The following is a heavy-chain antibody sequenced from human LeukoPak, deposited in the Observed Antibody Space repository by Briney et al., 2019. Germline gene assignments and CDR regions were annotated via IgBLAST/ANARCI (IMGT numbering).Heavy chain of an antibody. CDR3: ARTPPGEGYCSGGSCYSGYYFDY. V-gene: IGHV3-30*04. CDR2: ISYDGSNK. CDR1: GFTFSSYA. D-gene: IGHD2-15*01. J-gene: IGHJ4*02. Sequence: GGSLRLSCAASGFTFSSYAMHWVRRAPGKGLEWVAVISYDGSNKYYADSVKGRFTISRDNSKNTLYLQMNSLRAEDTAVYYCARTPPGEGYCSGGSCYSGYYFDYWGQGTLVTVSS.